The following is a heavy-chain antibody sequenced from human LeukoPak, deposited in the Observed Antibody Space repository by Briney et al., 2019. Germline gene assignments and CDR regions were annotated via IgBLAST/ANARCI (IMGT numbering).Heavy chain of an antibody. V-gene: IGHV4-34*01. CDR1: GGSFSGYY. J-gene: IGHJ4*02. D-gene: IGHD3-3*01. Sequence: PSETLSLTCAVYGGSFSGYYWSWIRQPPGKGLEWIGEINHSGSTNYNPSLKSRVTISVDTSKNQFSLKLSSVTAADTAVYYCARGSQADYDFWSGYYHGRYFDYWGQGTLVTVSS. CDR2: INHSGST. CDR3: ARGSQADYDFWSGYYHGRYFDY.